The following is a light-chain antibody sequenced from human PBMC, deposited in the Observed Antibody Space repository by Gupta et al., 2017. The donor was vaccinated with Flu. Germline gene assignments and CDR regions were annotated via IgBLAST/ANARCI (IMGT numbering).Light chain of an antibody. Sequence: EIVLTQSPATLSFSPGERATLSCRASQSVSSYLAWYQQKPGQAPRLLIYDASNRAPGISARFSGSGCGKHLALTISSREQEDFAVYYCQLHSNWPPFTFGHGTTVDIK. CDR1: QSVSSY. J-gene: IGKJ3*01. CDR3: QLHSNWPPFT. CDR2: DAS. V-gene: IGKV3-11*01.